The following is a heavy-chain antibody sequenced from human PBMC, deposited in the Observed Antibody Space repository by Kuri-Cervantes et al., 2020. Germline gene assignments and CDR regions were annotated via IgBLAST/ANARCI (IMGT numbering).Heavy chain of an antibody. CDR1: GYTFTSYG. Sequence: ASVKVSCKASGYTFTSYGISWVRQAPGQGLEWMGWISAYNGNTNYAQKLQGRVTMTTDTSTSTAYMELRSLRSDDTAVYYCARGGAAAGTTRAAGWFDPWGQGTLVTVSS. J-gene: IGHJ5*02. V-gene: IGHV1-18*01. D-gene: IGHD6-13*01. CDR3: ARGGAAAGTTRAAGWFDP. CDR2: ISAYNGNT.